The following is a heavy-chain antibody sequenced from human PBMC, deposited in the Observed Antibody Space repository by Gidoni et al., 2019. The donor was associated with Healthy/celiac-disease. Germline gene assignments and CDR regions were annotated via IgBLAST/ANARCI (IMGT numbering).Heavy chain of an antibody. CDR3: ARVGYDSSSTIDY. CDR1: GFTFRSYA. D-gene: IGHD3-22*01. J-gene: IGHJ4*02. Sequence: VQLVASGGGVVQPGMSLRLSCAASGFTFRSYAMHWVRQAPGKGLEWVAVISYDGSNKYYADSGKGRFTISRDNSKNTLYLQMNSLRAEDTAVYYCARVGYDSSSTIDYWGQGTLVTVSS. CDR2: ISYDGSNK. V-gene: IGHV3-30-3*01.